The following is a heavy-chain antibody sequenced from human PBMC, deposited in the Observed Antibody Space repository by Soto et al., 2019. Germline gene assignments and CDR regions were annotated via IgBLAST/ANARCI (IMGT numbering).Heavy chain of an antibody. V-gene: IGHV1-46*01. J-gene: IGHJ5*02. Sequence: ASVKVSCKASGYTFTSYYMHWVRQAPGQGLEWMGIINPSGGSTSYAQKFQGRVTMTRDTSTSTVYMELRSLRSDDTAVYYCARDWNCSNTRCQNCFDPWGQGTLVTVSS. CDR2: INPSGGST. D-gene: IGHD2-2*01. CDR1: GYTFTSYY. CDR3: ARDWNCSNTRCQNCFDP.